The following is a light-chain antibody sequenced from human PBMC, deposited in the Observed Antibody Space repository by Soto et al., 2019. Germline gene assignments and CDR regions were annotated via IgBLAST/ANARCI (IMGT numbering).Light chain of an antibody. CDR1: QSVSSN. J-gene: IGKJ4*01. CDR3: QLYDVLPVLT. Sequence: GERATLSCRASQSVSSNLAWYQQRPGQAPRLLIYGASTRASGVPDRFSGSGSGTEFILTISSLQSEDSAVYYCQLYDVLPVLT. V-gene: IGKV3-15*01. CDR2: GAS.